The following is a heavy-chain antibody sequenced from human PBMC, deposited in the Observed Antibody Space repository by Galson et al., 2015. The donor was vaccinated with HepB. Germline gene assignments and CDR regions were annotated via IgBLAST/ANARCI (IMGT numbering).Heavy chain of an antibody. D-gene: IGHD1-26*01. CDR1: GCTFTSYT. J-gene: IGHJ3*01. V-gene: IGHV1-69*04. CDR2: IIAILGIA. Sequence: SVKVSCKASGCTFTSYTISWVRQAPGQGLEWMGRIIAILGIATYAQKFQGRVTVTADKSTSTAYMELSSLRSEDTAVYYCAREAIVGALAFDFWGQGTMVTVSS. CDR3: AREAIVGALAFDF.